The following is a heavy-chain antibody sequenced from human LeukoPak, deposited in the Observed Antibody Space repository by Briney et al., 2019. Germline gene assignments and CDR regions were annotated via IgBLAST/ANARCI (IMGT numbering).Heavy chain of an antibody. CDR2: IIPIFGTA. J-gene: IGHJ6*03. Sequence: SVKVSCKASGYTFTNNGITWVRQAPGQGLEWMGGIIPIFGTANYAQKFQGRVTITADESTSTAYMELSSLRSEDTAVYYCARDPAPSNPLLGATPPGYYYMDVWGKGTTVTVSS. CDR1: GYTFTNNG. V-gene: IGHV1-69*13. D-gene: IGHD1-26*01. CDR3: ARDPAPSNPLLGATPPGYYYMDV.